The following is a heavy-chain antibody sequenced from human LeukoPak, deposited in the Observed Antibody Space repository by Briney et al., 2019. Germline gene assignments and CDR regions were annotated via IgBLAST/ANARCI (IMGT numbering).Heavy chain of an antibody. V-gene: IGHV4-34*01. CDR2: INHSGST. Sequence: SGTLSLTCAVYGGSFSGYYWSWIRQPPGKGLEWIGEINHSGSTNYNPSLKSRVTISVDTSKNQFSLKLSSVTAADTAVYYCARGSGWYRLFGYWGQGTLVTVSS. CDR3: ARGSGWYRLFGY. J-gene: IGHJ4*02. CDR1: GGSFSGYY. D-gene: IGHD6-19*01.